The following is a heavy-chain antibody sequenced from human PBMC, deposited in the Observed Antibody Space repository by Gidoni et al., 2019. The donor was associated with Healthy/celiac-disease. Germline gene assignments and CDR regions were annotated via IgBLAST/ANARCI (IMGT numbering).Heavy chain of an antibody. Sequence: EVQLVESGGGLVQPGGSLRLSCPASGFTVSSNYMTWFRQAPGKGLVWVSVIYSGGSTYYADSVKGRFTISRDNSKNTLYLQMNSLRAEDTAVYYCARDRSTLPSGAVAGSYYYYYGMDVWGQGTTVTVSS. CDR2: IYSGGST. D-gene: IGHD6-19*01. CDR3: ARDRSTLPSGAVAGSYYYYYGMDV. J-gene: IGHJ6*02. V-gene: IGHV3-66*02. CDR1: GFTVSSNY.